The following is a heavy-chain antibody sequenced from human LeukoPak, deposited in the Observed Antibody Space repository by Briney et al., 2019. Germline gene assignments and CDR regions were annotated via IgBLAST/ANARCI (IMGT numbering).Heavy chain of an antibody. J-gene: IGHJ4*02. Sequence: KTSETLSLTCTVSGGSISNYYWSWIRRPAGKGLEWIGRIYSTGGTNYKPSLKSRVTMSIDTSKNQFSLKLTSVTAADTAVYYCARYTSYYYVDYWGQGALVTVSS. V-gene: IGHV4-4*07. D-gene: IGHD2-2*01. CDR3: ARYTSYYYVDY. CDR2: IYSTGGT. CDR1: GGSISNYY.